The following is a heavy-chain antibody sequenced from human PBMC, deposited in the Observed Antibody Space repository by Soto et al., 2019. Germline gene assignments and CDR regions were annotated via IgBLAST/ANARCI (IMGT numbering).Heavy chain of an antibody. CDR2: ISGSGGGT. D-gene: IGHD1-1*01. CDR1: VFTFSSYA. J-gene: IGHJ4*02. V-gene: IGHV3-23*01. Sequence: WWSLRLSCSASVFTFSSYAMRWVRQAPGKGLEWVSSISGSGGGTYYADSVKGRFTFSRDNSKNTLYLQMNSLRAEDTAVYYCAKFGMATTKRSPPYYIDYWGQGALVTVSS. CDR3: AKFGMATTKRSPPYYIDY.